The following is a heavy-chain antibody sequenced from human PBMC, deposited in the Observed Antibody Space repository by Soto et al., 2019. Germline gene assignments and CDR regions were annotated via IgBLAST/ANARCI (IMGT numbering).Heavy chain of an antibody. J-gene: IGHJ4*02. V-gene: IGHV3-23*01. Sequence: GESLKISCAASGFIFSSYALSWVRQAPGKGLEWVSAISGSGTTTYYADSVKGRFTISRDNSKNTQYLQMSSLRADDTAVYYCVKGEYYYDSSGYYPFDYWGQGTLVTVSS. CDR3: VKGEYYYDSSGYYPFDY. CDR2: ISGSGTTT. CDR1: GFIFSSYA. D-gene: IGHD3-22*01.